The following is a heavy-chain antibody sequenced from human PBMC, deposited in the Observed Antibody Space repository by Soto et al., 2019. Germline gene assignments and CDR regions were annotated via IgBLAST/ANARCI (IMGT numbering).Heavy chain of an antibody. CDR2: ISGTGGST. CDR3: AKEMTIGYYLFDY. Sequence: EVQLLQSGGGLVQPGGSLRLSCAASGFTFTSYAMSWVRQAPGKGLEWVSTISGTGGSTYYPDSVKGRFTISRDNSKNTVYLQMNSLRAEDAAVYYCAKEMTIGYYLFDYGGQGTLVTVSS. D-gene: IGHD3-22*01. CDR1: GFTFTSYA. J-gene: IGHJ4*02. V-gene: IGHV3-23*01.